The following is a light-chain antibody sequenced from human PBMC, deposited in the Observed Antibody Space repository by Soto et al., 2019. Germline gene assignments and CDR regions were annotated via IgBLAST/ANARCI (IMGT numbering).Light chain of an antibody. CDR2: DVS. CDR3: SSYTSSSTRVV. V-gene: IGLV2-14*01. Sequence: QSALTQPASVSGSPGQSITISCTGTSSDVGGYNYVSWYQQHPGKAPNLMIYDVSNRPSGVSNRFSASKSGNPASLTISGLQAEDEADYYCSSYTSSSTRVVFGGGTKLTVL. CDR1: SSDVGGYNY. J-gene: IGLJ2*01.